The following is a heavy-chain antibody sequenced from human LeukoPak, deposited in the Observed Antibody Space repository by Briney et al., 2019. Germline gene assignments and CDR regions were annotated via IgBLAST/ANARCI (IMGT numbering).Heavy chain of an antibody. Sequence: GGSLRLSCAASGFTVSSNYMSWVRQAPGKGLVWVSRINSDGSSTSYADSVKGRFTISRDNAKNTLYLQMNSLRAEDTAVYYCARVFEDFSFRREFFDYWGQGTLVTVSS. CDR1: GFTVSSNY. CDR2: INSDGSST. CDR3: ARVFEDFSFRREFFDY. V-gene: IGHV3-74*01. D-gene: IGHD3-10*01. J-gene: IGHJ4*02.